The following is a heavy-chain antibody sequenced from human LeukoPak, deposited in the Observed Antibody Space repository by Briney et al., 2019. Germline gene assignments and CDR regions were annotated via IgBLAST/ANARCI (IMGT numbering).Heavy chain of an antibody. CDR2: INHSGST. J-gene: IGHJ6*03. CDR3: ARVSPPRYYYGSGSYGGPWYYYYYMDV. CDR1: GGSFSGYY. Sequence: SETLSLTCDVYGGSFSGYYWSWIRQPPEKGLEWSVVINHSGSTNYNPSLKSRVTISVDTSKNQFSLKLSSVTAADTAVYYCARVSPPRYYYGSGSYGGPWYYYYYMDVWGKGTTVTISS. D-gene: IGHD3-10*01. V-gene: IGHV4-34*01.